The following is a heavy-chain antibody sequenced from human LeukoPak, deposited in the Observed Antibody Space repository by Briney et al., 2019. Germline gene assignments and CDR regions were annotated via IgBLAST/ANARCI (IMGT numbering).Heavy chain of an antibody. J-gene: IGHJ4*02. D-gene: IGHD4-23*01. CDR2: SYYTGSP. CDR1: GSISSYY. V-gene: IGHV4-59*08. CDR3: AGVTTTVGWRSFDY. Sequence: PSETLSLTCTVSGSISSYYWSWIRQAPGKGLEWIGHSYYTGSPNYNPSLKSRVTISVDTPKNQFSLKLSSVTAADTAVYYCAGVTTTVGWRSFDYWGQGILVTVSS.